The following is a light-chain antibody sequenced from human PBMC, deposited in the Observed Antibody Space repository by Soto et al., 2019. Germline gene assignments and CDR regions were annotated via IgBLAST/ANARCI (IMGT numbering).Light chain of an antibody. CDR2: EGT. V-gene: IGLV2-14*02. CDR1: NNL. Sequence: QSVLTQPASVSGSPGQSITISCTGTNNLVSWYQQHPGKAPKVVVYEGTKRPSGVSNRFSGSNSGGTASLTISGLQAKDEADYYCSSHTSTRTLYVFGTGTKVTVL. J-gene: IGLJ1*01. CDR3: SSHTSTRTLYV.